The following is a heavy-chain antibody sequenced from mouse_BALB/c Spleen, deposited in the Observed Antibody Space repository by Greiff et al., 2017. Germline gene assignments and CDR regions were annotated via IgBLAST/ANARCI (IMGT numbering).Heavy chain of an antibody. Sequence: EVNVVESGGGLVQPGGSLRLSCATSGFTFTDYYMSWVRQPPGKALEWLGFIRNKANGYTTEYSASVKGRFTISRDNSQSILYLQMNTLRAEDSATYYCASLYGSSYVWFAYWGQGTLVTLSA. CDR2: IRNKANGYTT. D-gene: IGHD1-1*01. V-gene: IGHV7-3*02. J-gene: IGHJ3*01. CDR3: ASLYGSSYVWFAY. CDR1: GFTFTDYY.